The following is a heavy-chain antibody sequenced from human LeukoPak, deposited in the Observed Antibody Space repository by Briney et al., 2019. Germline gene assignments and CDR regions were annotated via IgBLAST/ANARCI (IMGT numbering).Heavy chain of an antibody. V-gene: IGHV3-30*18. D-gene: IGHD3-22*01. CDR2: ISYDGSNK. J-gene: IGHJ4*02. CDR1: GFTVTSNY. Sequence: GGSLRLSCAASGFTVTSNYMSWVRQAPGKGLEWVAVISYDGSNKYYADSVKGRFTISRDNSKNTLYLQMNSLRAEDTAVYYCAKDYYYYDSSGYPDYWGQGTLVTVSS. CDR3: AKDYYYYDSSGYPDY.